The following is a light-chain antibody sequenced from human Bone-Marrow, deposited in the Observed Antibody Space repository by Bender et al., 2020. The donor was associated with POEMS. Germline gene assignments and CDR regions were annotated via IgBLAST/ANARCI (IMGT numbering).Light chain of an antibody. CDR1: STDVGGYNY. V-gene: IGLV2-14*03. J-gene: IGLJ3*02. CDR3: CSYTSGRTWV. Sequence: QSALTQPASVSGSPGQSITISCTGTSTDVGGYNYVCWYQQHPGKAPKLMIYEGSRRPSGVSNRFSASKSGNTASLTISGLQAEDEADYYCCSYTSGRTWVFGGGTKLTVL. CDR2: EGS.